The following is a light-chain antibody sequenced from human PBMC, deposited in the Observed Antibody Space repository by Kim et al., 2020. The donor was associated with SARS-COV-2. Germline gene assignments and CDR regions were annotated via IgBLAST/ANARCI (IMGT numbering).Light chain of an antibody. Sequence: DIQMTQSPSTLSASVGDRVTITCRASQSVSSWLAWYQQKPGKAPNLLIYKASSLETGVPSRFSGSGSGTEFTLTISSLQPDDFATYYCQEYKTSSGTFGQGTNLEI. CDR1: QSVSSW. CDR3: QEYKTSSGT. J-gene: IGKJ2*02. V-gene: IGKV1-5*03. CDR2: KAS.